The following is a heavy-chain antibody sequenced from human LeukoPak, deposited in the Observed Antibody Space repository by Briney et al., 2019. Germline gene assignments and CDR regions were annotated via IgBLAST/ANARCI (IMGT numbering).Heavy chain of an antibody. CDR2: MYPANSDT. V-gene: IGHV5-51*01. J-gene: IGHJ4*02. CDR3: ATTRGGNYHWDY. Sequence: GESLKISCKGSGYSFTSYWIGWVRQMAGKGLEWMGIMYPANSDTRYKPSFQGQVTMSADRSISTAYLQWSSLKASDTAIYYCATTRGGNYHWDYWGQGTLVTVSS. CDR1: GYSFTSYW. D-gene: IGHD3-16*01.